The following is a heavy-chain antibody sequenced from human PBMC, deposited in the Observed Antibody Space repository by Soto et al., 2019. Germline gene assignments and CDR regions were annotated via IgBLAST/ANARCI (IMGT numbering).Heavy chain of an antibody. J-gene: IGHJ4*02. Sequence: ASVKVSCKASGYTFTGYYMHWVRQAPGQGLEWMGWINPNSGGTNDAQKFQGWVTMPRDTSISTAYMELSRLRSDDTAVYYCARSSGVEAAGTKALDYWGQGTLVTVSS. V-gene: IGHV1-2*04. CDR3: ARSSGVEAAGTKALDY. CDR1: GYTFTGYY. CDR2: INPNSGGT. D-gene: IGHD6-13*01.